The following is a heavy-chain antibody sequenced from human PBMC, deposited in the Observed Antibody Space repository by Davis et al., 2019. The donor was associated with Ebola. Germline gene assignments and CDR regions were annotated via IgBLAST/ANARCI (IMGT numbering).Heavy chain of an antibody. CDR2: TYYRSKWYN. D-gene: IGHD2-15*01. J-gene: IGHJ6*02. V-gene: IGHV6-1*01. Sequence: SQTLSLTCAISGDSVSSNSAAWNWIRQSPSRGLQWLGRTYYRSKWYNDYAVSVKSRITIDPDTSKNQFSLQLNSVTPEDTAVYYCARGGPPVVVAATPAVRYYYYGMDVWGQGTTVTVSS. CDR1: GDSVSSNSAA. CDR3: ARGGPPVVVAATPAVRYYYYGMDV.